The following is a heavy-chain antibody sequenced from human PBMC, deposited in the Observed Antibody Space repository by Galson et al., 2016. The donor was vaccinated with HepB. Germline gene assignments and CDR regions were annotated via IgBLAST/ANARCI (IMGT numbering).Heavy chain of an antibody. D-gene: IGHD6-19*01. CDR3: ARDDSGGWYGFHYGMDV. Sequence: QSGAEVKKPGESLKISCRGSGYTFDTYWIGWVRQMPGKGLEWMGIIYPGDFDIRYSPPFQGQVTISVDKSISTAYLQWSSLTASDTAVYYCARDDSGGWYGFHYGMDVWGQGTTVTVSS. V-gene: IGHV5-51*01. CDR2: IYPGDFDI. J-gene: IGHJ6*02. CDR1: GYTFDTYW.